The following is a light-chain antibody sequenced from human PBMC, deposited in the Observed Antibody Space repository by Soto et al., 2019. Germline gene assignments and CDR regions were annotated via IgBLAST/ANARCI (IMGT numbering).Light chain of an antibody. CDR3: FSFTTSYTNV. J-gene: IGLJ1*01. CDR1: SSDVGAYSY. Sequence: QSALTQPASVSGSPGQSITISCTGTSSDVGAYSYVSWFQQHPGKAPKLIISEVNNRPSGVSNRFSGSKSGNAASLTISGLQAEDEADYFCFSFTTSYTNVFGNGTKVTVL. CDR2: EVN. V-gene: IGLV2-14*01.